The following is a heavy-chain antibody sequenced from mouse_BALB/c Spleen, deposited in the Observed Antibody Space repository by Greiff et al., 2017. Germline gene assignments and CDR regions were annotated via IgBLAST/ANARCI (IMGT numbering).Heavy chain of an antibody. CDR1: GYSFTDYN. V-gene: IGHV1S135*01. J-gene: IGHJ4*01. Sequence: EVHLVESGPELVKPGASVKVSCKASGYSFTDYNMYWVKQSHGKSLEWIGYIDPYNGGTSYNQKFKGKATLTVDKSSSTAFMHLNSLTSEDSAVYYCARRGDYYGSSLYYYAMDYWGQGTSVTVSS. D-gene: IGHD1-1*01. CDR2: IDPYNGGT. CDR3: ARRGDYYGSSLYYYAMDY.